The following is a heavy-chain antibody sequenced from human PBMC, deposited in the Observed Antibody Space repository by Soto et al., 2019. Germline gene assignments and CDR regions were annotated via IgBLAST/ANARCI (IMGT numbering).Heavy chain of an antibody. CDR2: ISYDGSNK. J-gene: IGHJ4*02. V-gene: IGHV3-30*18. Sequence: PGGSLRLSCAASGFTFSSYGMHWVRQAPGKGLEWVAVISYDGSNKYYADSVKGRFTISRDNSKNTLYLQMNSLRAEDTAVYYCAKTIRILEWYLDYWGQGTLVTVSS. CDR3: AKTIRILEWYLDY. D-gene: IGHD3-3*01. CDR1: GFTFSSYG.